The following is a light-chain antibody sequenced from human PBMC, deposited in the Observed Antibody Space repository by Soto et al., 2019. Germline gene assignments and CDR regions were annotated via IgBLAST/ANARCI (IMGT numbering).Light chain of an antibody. J-gene: IGKJ2*01. V-gene: IGKV1-39*01. Sequence: DIQMTQSPSSLSASVGDRVTITCRASQSISSYLNWYQQKPGKAPKLLIYAASSLQSGVPSRFSGRGSRTDFTLTISSLQPEDFATYYCQQSYSYTFGQGTKLEIK. CDR3: QQSYSYT. CDR2: AAS. CDR1: QSISSY.